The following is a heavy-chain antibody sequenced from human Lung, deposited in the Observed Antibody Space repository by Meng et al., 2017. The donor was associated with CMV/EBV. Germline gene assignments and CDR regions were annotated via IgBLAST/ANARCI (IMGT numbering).Heavy chain of an antibody. CDR3: ARTLIGVARFDP. V-gene: IGHV1-69*10. Sequence: SVKVSCKASGGTFSNYAISWVRQAPGQGLEWMGGIIPIIGKTSYAQNLQGRVTITADKSTSTVYMELSSLRSEDTAVYYCARTLIGVARFDPWGHGTLVTVSS. CDR1: GGTFSNYA. CDR2: IIPIIGKT. D-gene: IGHD3-3*01. J-gene: IGHJ5*02.